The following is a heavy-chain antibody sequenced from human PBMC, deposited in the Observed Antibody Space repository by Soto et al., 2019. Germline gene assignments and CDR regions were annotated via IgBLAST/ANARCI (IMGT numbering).Heavy chain of an antibody. CDR3: ARDRVLLWFGELFPNNWFDP. J-gene: IGHJ5*02. V-gene: IGHV4-30-4*01. D-gene: IGHD3-10*01. CDR2: IYYSGST. CDR1: GGSISSGDYY. Sequence: KPSETLSLTCTVSGGSISSGDYYWSWIRQPPGKGLEWIGYIYYSGSTYYNPSLKSRVTISVDTSKNQFSLKLSSVTAADTAVYYCARDRVLLWFGELFPNNWFDPWGQGTLVTVSS.